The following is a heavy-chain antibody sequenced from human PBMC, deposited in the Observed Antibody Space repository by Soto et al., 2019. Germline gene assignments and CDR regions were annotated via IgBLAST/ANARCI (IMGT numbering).Heavy chain of an antibody. CDR2: INHSGST. CDR3: ARTSRFDS. Sequence: QVHLQQWGAGLLKSSETLSLTCAVYGGSFRDYYWSWVRQPPGKGLEWIGQINHSGSTNYNPSLKSRVTISVDTSKTQFSLKLSSVPAADTAVYYCARTSRFDSWGQGTLVTVSS. CDR1: GGSFRDYY. J-gene: IGHJ4*02. D-gene: IGHD6-6*01. V-gene: IGHV4-34*01.